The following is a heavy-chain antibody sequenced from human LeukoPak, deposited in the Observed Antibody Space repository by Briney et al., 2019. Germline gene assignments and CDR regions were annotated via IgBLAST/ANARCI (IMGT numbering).Heavy chain of an antibody. CDR3: AKKGRFGAYDFWSGYDRGAVDAFDI. CDR2: ISYDGSNK. CDR1: GFTFSSYA. D-gene: IGHD3-3*01. J-gene: IGHJ3*02. Sequence: GGSLRLSCAASGFTFSSYAMHWVRQAPGKGLEWVAVISYDGSNKYYADSVKGRFTISRDNSKNTLYLQMNSLRAEDTAVYYCAKKGRFGAYDFWSGYDRGAVDAFDIWGQGTMVTVSS. V-gene: IGHV3-30-3*02.